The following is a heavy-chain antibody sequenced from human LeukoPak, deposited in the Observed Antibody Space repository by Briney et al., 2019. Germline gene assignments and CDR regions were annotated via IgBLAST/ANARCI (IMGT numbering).Heavy chain of an antibody. J-gene: IGHJ4*02. CDR3: ARSTYYYDSSASPEFDY. CDR2: IYYSGST. D-gene: IGHD3-22*01. Sequence: NPSQTLSLTCTVSGGSISSGDYYWSWIRQPPGKGLEWIGYIYYSGSTYSNPSLKSRVTISVDTSKNQSSLKLSSVTAADTAVYYCARSTYYYDSSASPEFDYWGQGTLVTVSS. CDR1: GGSISSGDYY. V-gene: IGHV4-30-4*01.